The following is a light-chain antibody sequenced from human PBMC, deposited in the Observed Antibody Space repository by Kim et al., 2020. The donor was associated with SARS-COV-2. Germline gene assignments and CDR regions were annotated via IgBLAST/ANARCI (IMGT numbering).Light chain of an antibody. CDR3: QQSYTTPPT. J-gene: IGKJ4*01. Sequence: ASVGIRVTITCRASQSINSYLNWYQQKQGRATKVLIYAASSLQSGVPSKFSGGGSGTNFTLTIISLRPEDFATYYCQQSYTTPPTFGGGTKVDIK. CDR2: AAS. V-gene: IGKV1-39*01. CDR1: QSINSY.